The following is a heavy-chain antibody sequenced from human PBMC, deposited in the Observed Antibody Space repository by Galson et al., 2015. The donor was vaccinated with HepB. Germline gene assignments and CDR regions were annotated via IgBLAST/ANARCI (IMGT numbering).Heavy chain of an antibody. CDR3: ASDPPRSGWTFDN. V-gene: IGHV3-30-3*01. J-gene: IGHJ4*02. CDR1: GFTFSSYT. Sequence: SLRLSCAASGFTFSSYTMHWVRQAPGKGLDWVAVISSDGSKKFYADSVKGRFTISRDNSKNTLDLQMNSLRPEDTAVYYCASDPPRSGWTFDNWGQGTLVTVSS. CDR2: ISSDGSKK. D-gene: IGHD6-19*01.